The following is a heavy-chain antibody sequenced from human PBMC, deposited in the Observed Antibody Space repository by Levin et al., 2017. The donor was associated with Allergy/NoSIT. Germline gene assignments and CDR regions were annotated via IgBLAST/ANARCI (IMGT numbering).Heavy chain of an antibody. D-gene: IGHD3-16*02. CDR1: GYTFTSYG. CDR2: ISAYNGNT. CDR3: ARTDRDIGTGWFDP. J-gene: IGHJ5*02. Sequence: GASVKVSCKASGYTFTSYGISWVRQAPGQGLEWMGWISAYNGNTNYAQKLQGRVTMTTDTSTSTAYMELRSLRSDDTAVYYCARTDRDIGTGWFDPWGQGTLVTVSS. V-gene: IGHV1-18*01.